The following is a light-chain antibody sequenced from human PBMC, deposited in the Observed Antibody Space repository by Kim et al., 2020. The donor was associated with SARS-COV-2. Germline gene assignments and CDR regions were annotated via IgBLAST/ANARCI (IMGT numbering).Light chain of an antibody. V-gene: IGLV3-9*01. CDR3: QVWDSSPVI. J-gene: IGLJ2*01. CDR2: RDG. CDR1: NIGSKN. Sequence: SYELTQPLSVSVALGQMARITCGGNNIGSKNVHWYQQKPGQAPVLVIYRDGDRPSGIPERFSGSNSGNTATLTISRAQAGDEADYYCQVWDSSPVIFGGGTQLTVL.